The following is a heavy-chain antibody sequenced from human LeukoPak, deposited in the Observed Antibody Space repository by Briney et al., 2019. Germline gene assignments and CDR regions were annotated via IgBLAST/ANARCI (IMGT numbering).Heavy chain of an antibody. D-gene: IGHD6-19*01. Sequence: GASVKVSCKASGYTFTGYYMHWVRQAPGQGLEWMGWINPNSGGTNYAQKFQGRVTMTRDTSISTAYMELSRLRSDDTAVYYCARDIALGTSKQYYYYYYVDVWGKGTTVTVSS. CDR1: GYTFTGYY. V-gene: IGHV1-2*02. CDR2: INPNSGGT. CDR3: ARDIALGTSKQYYYYYYVDV. J-gene: IGHJ6*03.